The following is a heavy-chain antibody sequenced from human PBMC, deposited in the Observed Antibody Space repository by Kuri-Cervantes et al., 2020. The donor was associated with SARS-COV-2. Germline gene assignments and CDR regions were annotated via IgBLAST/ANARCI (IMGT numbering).Heavy chain of an antibody. V-gene: IGHV3-21*01. CDR2: ISSSSSYI. CDR1: GFTFSSYS. J-gene: IGHJ4*02. CDR3: ARDAVLGIGY. Sequence: GESLKISCAASGFTFSSYSMNWVRQAPGKGLEWVSSISSSSSYIYYADSVKGRFTISRDNAKNSLYLQMNSLRAEGTAVYYCARDAVLGIGYWGQGTLVTVSS. D-gene: IGHD7-27*01.